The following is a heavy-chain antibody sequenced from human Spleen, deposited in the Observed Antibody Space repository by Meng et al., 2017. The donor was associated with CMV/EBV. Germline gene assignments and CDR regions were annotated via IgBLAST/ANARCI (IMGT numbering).Heavy chain of an antibody. CDR1: GGSISSSNL. D-gene: IGHD6-19*01. CDR2: IFHSGST. CDR3: ARERSSGSFDY. V-gene: IGHV4-4*02. J-gene: IGHJ4*02. Sequence: LTCAVSGGSISSSNLWTWVRQVPGKGLEWIGEIFHSGSTNYNPSLKSRVTISVDKFKNQFSLKLGSVTAADTAVYYCARERSSGSFDYWGRGTLVTVSS.